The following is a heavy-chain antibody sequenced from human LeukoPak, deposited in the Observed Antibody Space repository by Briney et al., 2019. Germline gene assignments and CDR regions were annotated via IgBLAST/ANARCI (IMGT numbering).Heavy chain of an antibody. D-gene: IGHD3-16*01. CDR2: INHNGNVN. Sequence: GGSLRLSCAASGFTFSSYWMNWARQAPGKGLEWVASINHNGNVNYYVDSVKGRFTISRDHAKNSLYLQVSNLRAEDTAVYFCARGGGLDVWGQGATATVSS. J-gene: IGHJ6*02. CDR3: ARGGGLDV. CDR1: GFTFSSYW. V-gene: IGHV3-7*03.